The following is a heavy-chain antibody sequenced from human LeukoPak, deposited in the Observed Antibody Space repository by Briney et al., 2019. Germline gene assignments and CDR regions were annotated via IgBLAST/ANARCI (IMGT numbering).Heavy chain of an antibody. CDR1: GFTFSSYS. J-gene: IGHJ4*02. CDR3: ARDHNYAFDN. Sequence: GGSLRLSCAASGFTFSSYSMKWVREAPGKGLEWISYIGLSSGNTKYADSVKGRFAISGDNAKSSLYLQMNSLRVEDTAVYYCARDHNYAFDNWGQGTLVTVSS. D-gene: IGHD1-1*01. V-gene: IGHV3-48*04. CDR2: IGLSSGNT.